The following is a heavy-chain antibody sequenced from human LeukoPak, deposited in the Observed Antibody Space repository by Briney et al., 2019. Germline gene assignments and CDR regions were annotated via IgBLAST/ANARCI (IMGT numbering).Heavy chain of an antibody. CDR3: AKCYGSGSYGYMDV. D-gene: IGHD3-10*01. CDR2: ISYDGSNK. CDR1: GFTFSSYG. Sequence: GGSLRLSCAASGFTFSSYGMHWVRQAPGKGLEWVAVISYDGSNKYYADSVKGRFTISRDNSKNTLYLQMNSLRAEDTAVYYCAKCYGSGSYGYMDVWGKGTTVIISS. J-gene: IGHJ6*03. V-gene: IGHV3-30*18.